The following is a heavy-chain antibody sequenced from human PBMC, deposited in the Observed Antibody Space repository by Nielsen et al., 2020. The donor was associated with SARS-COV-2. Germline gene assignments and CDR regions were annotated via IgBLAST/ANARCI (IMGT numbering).Heavy chain of an antibody. J-gene: IGHJ4*02. CDR2: IYSGGST. CDR1: GFTFSSYA. V-gene: IGHV3-53*01. D-gene: IGHD2-15*01. CDR3: ARGSGQSY. Sequence: GGSLRLSCAASGFTFSSYAMSWVRQAPGKGLEWVSVIYSGGSTYYADSVKGRFTISRDNSKNTLYLQMNSLRAEDTAVYYCARGSGQSYWGQGTLVTVSS.